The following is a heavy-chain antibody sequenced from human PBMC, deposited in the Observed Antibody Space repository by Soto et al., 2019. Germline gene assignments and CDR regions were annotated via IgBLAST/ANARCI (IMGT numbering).Heavy chain of an antibody. Sequence: SVKVSCKASGGTFSSYAISWVRQAHGQGLEWMGGIIPIFGTANYAQKFQGRVTITADESTSTAYMELSSLRSEDTAVYYCARAPPIVLVPAASSAPNYYYYGMDVWGQGTTVTV. D-gene: IGHD2-2*01. CDR3: ARAPPIVLVPAASSAPNYYYYGMDV. J-gene: IGHJ6*02. CDR2: IIPIFGTA. CDR1: GGTFSSYA. V-gene: IGHV1-69*13.